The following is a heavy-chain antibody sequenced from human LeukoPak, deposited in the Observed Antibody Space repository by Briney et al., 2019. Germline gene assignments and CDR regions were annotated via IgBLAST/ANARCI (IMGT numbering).Heavy chain of an antibody. V-gene: IGHV3-23*01. D-gene: IGHD6-25*01. CDR2: ISGSGGST. Sequence: GGSLRLSCAASGFTFSSYAISWVRQAPGEGLEWVSAISGSGGSTYYADSVKGRFTISRDNSKNTLYLQMNSLRAEDTAVYYCAKDEADADAFDIWGQGKMVTVSS. CDR3: AKDEADADAFDI. J-gene: IGHJ3*02. CDR1: GFTFSSYA.